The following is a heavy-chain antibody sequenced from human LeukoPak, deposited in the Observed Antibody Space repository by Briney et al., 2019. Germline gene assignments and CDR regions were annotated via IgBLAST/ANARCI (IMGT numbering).Heavy chain of an antibody. CDR2: IKQDGSET. Sequence: GGSLRLSCAASGFTLSGYWMSWVRQTPEKGLEWVANIKQDGSETYYVDSVKGRFTISRDNARNSLYLQMNSLRAEDTAVYYCARGIVGATTSNAFDIWGQGTMVTVSS. CDR1: GFTLSGYW. CDR3: ARGIVGATTSNAFDI. J-gene: IGHJ3*02. V-gene: IGHV3-7*01. D-gene: IGHD1-26*01.